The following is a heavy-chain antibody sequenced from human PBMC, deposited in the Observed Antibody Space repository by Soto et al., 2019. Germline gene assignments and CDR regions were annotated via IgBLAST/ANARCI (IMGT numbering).Heavy chain of an antibody. CDR2: ISYDGSNK. D-gene: IGHD3-22*01. CDR3: AKDPSYDSSGYGAFDI. V-gene: IGHV3-30*18. J-gene: IGHJ3*02. CDR1: GFTFSSYG. Sequence: GGSLRLSCAASGFTFSSYGMHWVRQAPGKGLEWVAVISYDGSNKYYADSVKGRFNISRDNSKNTLYLQMNSLRAEDTAVYYCAKDPSYDSSGYGAFDIWGQGTMVTVSS.